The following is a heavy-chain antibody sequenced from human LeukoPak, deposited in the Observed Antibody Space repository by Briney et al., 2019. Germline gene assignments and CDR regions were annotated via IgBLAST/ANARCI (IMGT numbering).Heavy chain of an antibody. CDR2: ISSSSSYI. J-gene: IGHJ3*02. CDR1: GFTFSSYE. CDR3: ARPERYCGGDCYHLAFDI. D-gene: IGHD2-21*02. Sequence: GGSLRLSCAASGFTFSSYEMNWVRQAPGKGLEWVSSISSSSSYIYYADSVKGRFTISRDNAKNSLYLQMNSLRAEDTAVYYCARPERYCGGDCYHLAFDIWGQGTMVTVSS. V-gene: IGHV3-21*01.